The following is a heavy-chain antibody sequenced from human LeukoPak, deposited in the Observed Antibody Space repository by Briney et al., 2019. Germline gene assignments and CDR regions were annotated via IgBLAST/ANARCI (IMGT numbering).Heavy chain of an antibody. Sequence: GGSLRLSCAASGFTFSTFVMHCVRQAPGKGLEWVAVISSDGSKKDSADSVKGRFTISRDNSKDTVYLQMNSLRAEDTAIFYCARDIELSTWGPGTMVTVSS. CDR3: ARDIELST. J-gene: IGHJ3*01. D-gene: IGHD3-16*02. CDR1: GFTFSTFV. V-gene: IGHV3-30*03. CDR2: ISSDGSKK.